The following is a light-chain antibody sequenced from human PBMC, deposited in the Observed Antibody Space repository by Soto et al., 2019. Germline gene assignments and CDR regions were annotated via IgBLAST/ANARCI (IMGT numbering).Light chain of an antibody. Sequence: EIVMTQSPATLSVSPGGRATLSCRASQSISDTLAWYQQKPGQAPRLLIHGASSRATGIPDRFSGGGSGTDFTLNISRLEPEDFAVYYCQQFSSYPITFGGGTKGDIK. V-gene: IGKV3-20*01. CDR1: QSISDT. CDR3: QQFSSYPIT. CDR2: GAS. J-gene: IGKJ4*01.